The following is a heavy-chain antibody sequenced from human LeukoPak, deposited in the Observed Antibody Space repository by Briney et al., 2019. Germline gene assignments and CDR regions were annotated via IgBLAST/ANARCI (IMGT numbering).Heavy chain of an antibody. J-gene: IGHJ4*02. D-gene: IGHD3-10*01. CDR3: AKAHAGGYFDY. V-gene: IGHV3-23*01. Sequence: GGSLRLSCAASGFTFSSYDMGWVRQAPGKGLEWVSAISGSGGSTYYADSVKGRFTISRDNSKNTLYLQMNSLRAEDTAVYYCAKAHAGGYFDYWGQGTLVTVSS. CDR2: ISGSGGST. CDR1: GFTFSSYD.